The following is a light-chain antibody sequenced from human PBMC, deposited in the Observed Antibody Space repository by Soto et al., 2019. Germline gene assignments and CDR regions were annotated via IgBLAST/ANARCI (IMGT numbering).Light chain of an antibody. Sequence: DIQMTQFPSTLSASVGDRVTITCRASQSISNRLAWFQQKSGEAPNLLIHKASSLESGVPSRFSGSRSGTEFTLTISSLQTDDFATYYCQEYNTYSWTFGHGTKVEIK. CDR1: QSISNR. CDR2: KAS. V-gene: IGKV1-5*03. J-gene: IGKJ1*01. CDR3: QEYNTYSWT.